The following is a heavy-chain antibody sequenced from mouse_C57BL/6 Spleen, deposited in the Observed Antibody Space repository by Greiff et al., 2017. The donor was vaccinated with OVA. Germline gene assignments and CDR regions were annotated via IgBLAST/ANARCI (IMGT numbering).Heavy chain of an antibody. CDR2: IYPGSGNT. V-gene: IGHV1-66*01. J-gene: IGHJ2*01. Sequence: VQLQQSGPELVKPGASVKISCKASGYSFTSYYIHWVKQRPGQGLEWIGWIYPGSGNTKYNEKFKGKATLTADTSSSTAYMQLSSLTSEDSAVYYCARASIYYYGSSYGYFDYWGQGTTLTVSS. CDR1: GYSFTSYY. CDR3: ARASIYYYGSSYGYFDY. D-gene: IGHD1-1*01.